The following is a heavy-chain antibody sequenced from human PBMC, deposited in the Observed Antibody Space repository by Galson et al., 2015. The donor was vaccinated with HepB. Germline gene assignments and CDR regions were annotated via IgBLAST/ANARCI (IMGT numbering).Heavy chain of an antibody. CDR1: GGTFSSYA. CDR2: IIPIFDTA. V-gene: IGHV1-69*13. J-gene: IGHJ6*03. CDR3: ARDGSNGVLGYYYMDV. Sequence: SVKVSCKASGGTFSSYAISWVRQAPGQGLEWMGGIIPIFDTANYAQKFQGRVTITADESTSTAYMELSSLRSEDTAVYYCARDGSNGVLGYYYMDVWGKGTTVTVSS. D-gene: IGHD1-14*01.